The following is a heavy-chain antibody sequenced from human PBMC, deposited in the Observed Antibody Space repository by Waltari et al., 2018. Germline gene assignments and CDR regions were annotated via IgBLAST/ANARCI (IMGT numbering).Heavy chain of an antibody. D-gene: IGHD1-26*01. V-gene: IGHV1-69*12. CDR2: IIPIYGTP. CDR1: GGGFGTYA. CDR3: ARRNLGYAFDI. Sequence: QVQLVQSGAEVKKPGSSVKVSCKASGGGFGTYAITWVRQAPGHGLEWVGGIIPIYGTPNFAQKFQGRVTFTADESTTTAYMELTSLKSEDTAIYYCARRNLGYAFDIWGQGTLVTVSS. J-gene: IGHJ3*02.